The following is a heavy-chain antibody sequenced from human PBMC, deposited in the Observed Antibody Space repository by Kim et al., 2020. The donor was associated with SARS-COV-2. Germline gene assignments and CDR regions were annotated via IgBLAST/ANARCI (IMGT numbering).Heavy chain of an antibody. Sequence: GGSLRLSCAASGFTFGDYGMHWVRQVPGKGLEWISGISWDSDNIAYADSVKGRFTISRDNAKNFLYLQMNSLRVEDTALYYCAKVFSRQGVIVMKAFDIWGQGTLVTVSS. CDR1: GFTFGDYG. J-gene: IGHJ3*02. CDR3: AKVFSRQGVIVMKAFDI. CDR2: ISWDSDNI. D-gene: IGHD3-16*02. V-gene: IGHV3-9*01.